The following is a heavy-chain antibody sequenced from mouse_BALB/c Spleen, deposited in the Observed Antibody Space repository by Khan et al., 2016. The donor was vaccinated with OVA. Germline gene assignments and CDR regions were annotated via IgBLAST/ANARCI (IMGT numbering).Heavy chain of an antibody. V-gene: IGHV1S41*01. D-gene: IGHD1-1*01. CDR2: VSPGSGSP. CDR1: GYIFTSYW. Sequence: DLVKPGASVKLSCKASGYIFTSYWINWIKQRPGQGLEWIGRVSPGSGSPYYNEMFKGKAAVTVDKSSSTAYIQLNSLSSADSAVFYCARSNYSCNGLFAMDYGGQGTAVTVSS. CDR3: ARSNYSCNGLFAMDY. J-gene: IGHJ4*01.